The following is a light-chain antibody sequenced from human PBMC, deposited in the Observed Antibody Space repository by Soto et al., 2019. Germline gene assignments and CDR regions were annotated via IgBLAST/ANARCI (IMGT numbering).Light chain of an antibody. CDR1: NSNIGGNY. CDR2: TNN. J-gene: IGLJ3*02. Sequence: QSVLTQAPSASGTPGQRITISCSGSNSNIGGNYVEWYQQLPGTAPKHLIYTNNKRPSGVPERFSGSKSGTSVSLAISGLRSEDEADYYCAAWDDSLSSWVFGGGTKLTVL. V-gene: IGLV1-47*01. CDR3: AAWDDSLSSWV.